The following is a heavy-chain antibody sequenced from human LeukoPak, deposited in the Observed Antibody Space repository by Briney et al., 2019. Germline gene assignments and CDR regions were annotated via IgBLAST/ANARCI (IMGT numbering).Heavy chain of an antibody. CDR3: AKDGSSSSDY. V-gene: IGHV3-74*01. CDR1: GFTFSSNW. D-gene: IGHD6-6*01. CDR2: IHSDGNST. Sequence: GGSLRLSCAASGFTFSSNWMHWVRQAPGKGLVWVSRIHSDGNSTNYADSVKGRFTISRDNAKNTLHLQMNSVRAEDTAVYYCAKDGSSSSDYWGQGTLVTVSS. J-gene: IGHJ4*02.